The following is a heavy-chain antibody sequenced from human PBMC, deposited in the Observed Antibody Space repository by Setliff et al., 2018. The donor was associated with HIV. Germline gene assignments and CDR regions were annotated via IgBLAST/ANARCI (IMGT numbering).Heavy chain of an antibody. D-gene: IGHD1-26*01. Sequence: ASVKVSCKASGYTFTFTNFYIHWVRQAPGQGLEWLGMINPSDGATTSAQKFQGRLTMTTDTSTRTVYMDLSSLRSEDTAVYYCARGGHYSGTYLPRDYYMDVWGKGTTVTVSS. CDR3: ARGGHYSGTYLPRDYYMDV. V-gene: IGHV1-46*01. J-gene: IGHJ6*03. CDR2: INPSDGAT. CDR1: GYTFTFTNFY.